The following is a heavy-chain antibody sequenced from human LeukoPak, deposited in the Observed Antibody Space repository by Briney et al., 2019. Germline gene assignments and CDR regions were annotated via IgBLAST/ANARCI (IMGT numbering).Heavy chain of an antibody. Sequence: SETLSLTCAVYGGSFSGYYWSWIRQPPGKGLEWIGEINHSGSTNYNPSLKSRVTISVDTSKNQFSLKLSSVTAADTAVYYCARHVRGGNWFDPWGQGTLVTVSS. D-gene: IGHD3-10*02. CDR2: INHSGST. CDR1: GGSFSGYY. J-gene: IGHJ5*02. V-gene: IGHV4-34*01. CDR3: ARHVRGGNWFDP.